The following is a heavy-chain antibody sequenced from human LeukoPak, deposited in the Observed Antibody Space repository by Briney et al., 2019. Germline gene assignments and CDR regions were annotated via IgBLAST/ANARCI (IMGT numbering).Heavy chain of an antibody. Sequence: PGGSLRLSCAASGFTFSSYAMHWVRQAPGKGLEWVAVISYDGSNKYYADSVKGRFTISRDNSKNTLYLQMNSLRAEDTAVYYCARVRRYYDARGYEVFWFDPWGQGTLVTVSS. J-gene: IGHJ5*02. CDR3: ARVRRYYDARGYEVFWFDP. CDR1: GFTFSSYA. V-gene: IGHV3-30-3*01. CDR2: ISYDGSNK. D-gene: IGHD3-22*01.